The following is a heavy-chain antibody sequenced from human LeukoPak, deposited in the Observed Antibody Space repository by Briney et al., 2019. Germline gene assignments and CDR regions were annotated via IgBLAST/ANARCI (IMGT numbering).Heavy chain of an antibody. D-gene: IGHD3-16*01. CDR3: VRGLGSGDRFDF. CDR1: GFTFTDYA. Sequence: GGSLRLSCVASGFTFTDYAFNWVRQAPGKEMEWVAIISSDGNTKSYADTLKGRFSISRDNFSDTVFLEVSTLRPEDTGLYYCVRGLGSGDRFDFWGQGTLVTVSA. CDR2: ISSDGNTK. V-gene: IGHV3-30*04. J-gene: IGHJ4*02.